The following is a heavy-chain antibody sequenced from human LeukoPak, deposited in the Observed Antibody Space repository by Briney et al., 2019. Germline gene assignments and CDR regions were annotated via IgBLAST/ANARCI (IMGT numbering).Heavy chain of an antibody. CDR1: GFTFSTYA. D-gene: IGHD6-19*01. J-gene: IGHJ4*02. CDR2: ISVSGYST. Sequence: GGSLRLSCAASGFTFSTYAMNWVRQAPGKGLEWVSVISVSGYSTYYADSVKGRFTISRDNSKNTLYLQMNSLRADDTAVYYCAKGGRQWLTEYWGQGTLVTVSS. CDR3: AKGGRQWLTEY. V-gene: IGHV3-23*01.